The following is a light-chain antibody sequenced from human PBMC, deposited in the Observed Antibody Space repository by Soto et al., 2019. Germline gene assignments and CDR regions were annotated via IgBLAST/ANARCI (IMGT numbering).Light chain of an antibody. Sequence: DIQMTQSPSTLASVGDRVTLTCRASQSVSDWLAWYQQKPGKAPKVLIYKASNLESGVPSRFSGSGSGTEFTLTISSLQPDDSATYYCQQYNTFSPYTFGQGTKLEIK. V-gene: IGKV1-5*03. CDR2: KAS. CDR1: QSVSDW. CDR3: QQYNTFSPYT. J-gene: IGKJ2*01.